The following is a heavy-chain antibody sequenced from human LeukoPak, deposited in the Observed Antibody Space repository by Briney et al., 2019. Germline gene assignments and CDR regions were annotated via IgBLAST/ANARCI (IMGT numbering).Heavy chain of an antibody. CDR2: ISAYNGNT. D-gene: IGHD3-9*01. V-gene: IGHV1-18*01. Sequence: ASVKVSCKASGYTFTSYGISWVRQAPGQGLEWMGWISAYNGNTNYAQKLQGRVTMTTDTSTSTAYMELRSLRSDDTAVYYCARERPYYDILTGYYDYWGQGTLVTVSS. J-gene: IGHJ4*02. CDR1: GYTFTSYG. CDR3: ARERPYYDILTGYYDY.